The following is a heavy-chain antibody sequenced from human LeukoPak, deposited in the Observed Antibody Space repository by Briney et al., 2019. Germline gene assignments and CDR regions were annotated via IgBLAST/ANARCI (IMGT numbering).Heavy chain of an antibody. Sequence: PSETLSLTCTVSGGSISTYYWSWIRQPPGKGLELIGYIYSTGSTNYNPSLKSRVTIAVNTSKKQFSLNLSSVTAADTAVYYCARWASISREPGGFFDHWGQGTLVTVSS. CDR1: GGSISTYY. CDR2: IYSTGST. CDR3: ARWASISREPGGFFDH. J-gene: IGHJ4*02. V-gene: IGHV4-59*01. D-gene: IGHD1-14*01.